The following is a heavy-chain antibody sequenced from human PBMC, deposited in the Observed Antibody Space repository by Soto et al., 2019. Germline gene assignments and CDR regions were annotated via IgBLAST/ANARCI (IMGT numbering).Heavy chain of an antibody. Sequence: PGGSLRLSCDASGLIFEDYDMHWVRQVPEKGLEWVSSITSNSDAIKYADSVKGRFTLSRDNAKNSMYLEMNSLRVEDTAFYFFIKWTFSRSKVIIDFWGQGTLVTVSS. J-gene: IGHJ4*02. CDR1: GLIFEDYD. V-gene: IGHV3-9*01. CDR2: ITSNSDAI. CDR3: IKWTFSRSKVIIDF. D-gene: IGHD2-21*01.